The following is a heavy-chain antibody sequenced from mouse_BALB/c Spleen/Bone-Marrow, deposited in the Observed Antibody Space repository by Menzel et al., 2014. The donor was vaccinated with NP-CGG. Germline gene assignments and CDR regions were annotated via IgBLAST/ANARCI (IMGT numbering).Heavy chain of an antibody. D-gene: IGHD1-1*01. CDR3: ARYYYGSSLCDY. CDR2: IDPANGNT. V-gene: IGHV14-3*02. Sequence: VQLQQSGAELVKPGASVKLSCTASGFNIKDTYMHWVKQRPEQGLEWIGRIDPANGNTKYDPKFQGKATITADTSSNTAYLQLSSLTSEDTAVYYCARYYYGSSLCDYWGQGTTLTVSS. CDR1: GFNIKDTY. J-gene: IGHJ2*01.